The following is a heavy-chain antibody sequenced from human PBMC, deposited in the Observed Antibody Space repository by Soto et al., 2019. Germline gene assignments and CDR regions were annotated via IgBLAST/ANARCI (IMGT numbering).Heavy chain of an antibody. J-gene: IGHJ4*02. CDR3: ARPDDSSGYAFYF. V-gene: IGHV4-39*01. CDR1: GGSISSGSYY. CDR2: INYSGST. Sequence: QLQLQESGPGLVKPSETLSLTCTVSGGSISSGSYYWGWIRQPPGKGLEWIGSINYSGSTYYNPSLPSRVVISVDTSEKQFALQMSAVTDAGTAGYFCARPDDSSGYAFYFWGQGTLVTGSS. D-gene: IGHD3-22*01.